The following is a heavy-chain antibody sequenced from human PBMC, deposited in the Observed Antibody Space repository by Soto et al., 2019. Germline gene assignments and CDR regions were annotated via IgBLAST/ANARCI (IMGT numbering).Heavy chain of an antibody. CDR3: ARVNLWFGYYGMAV. D-gene: IGHD3-10*01. CDR2: IYSGGST. J-gene: IGHJ6*02. V-gene: IGHV3-53*04. Sequence: EVQLVESGGGLVQPGGSLRLSCAASGFTVSSNYMSWVRQAPGKGLEWVSGIYSGGSTYYADSVKGRFTISRHNSKNPLYLQMNSLRAEDTAVYYCARVNLWFGYYGMAVWGQGTTVTVSS. CDR1: GFTVSSNY.